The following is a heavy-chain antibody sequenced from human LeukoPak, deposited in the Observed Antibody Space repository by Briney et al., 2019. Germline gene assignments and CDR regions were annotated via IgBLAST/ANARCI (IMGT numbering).Heavy chain of an antibody. CDR3: ARDMRVITAAGPDADY. CDR1: GYTLTNYG. V-gene: IGHV1-18*01. CDR2: ISGYSGKT. J-gene: IGHJ4*02. D-gene: IGHD6-13*01. Sequence: ASVKVSCKASGYTLTNYGITWVRQAPGQGLERMGWISGYSGKTRYAQKLQGRVTMTTDTSTSTAYMEVRSLRSDDTAVYYCARDMRVITAAGPDADYWGQGTLVTVSS.